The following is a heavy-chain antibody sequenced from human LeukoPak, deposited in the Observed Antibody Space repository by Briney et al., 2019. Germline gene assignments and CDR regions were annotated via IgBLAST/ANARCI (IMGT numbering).Heavy chain of an antibody. CDR1: GFTFSTYG. CDR3: AKTYYYGSGSYPIGAFDI. V-gene: IGHV3-30*18. CDR2: ISYDGTNK. Sequence: GGSLRLSCTASGFTFSTYGAHWVRQAPGKGLEWVAVISYDGTNKYYTDSVGGRFNISRDNSKNTLYLQMNSLRAEDTAVYYCAKTYYYGSGSYPIGAFDIWGQGTMVTVSS. D-gene: IGHD3-10*01. J-gene: IGHJ3*02.